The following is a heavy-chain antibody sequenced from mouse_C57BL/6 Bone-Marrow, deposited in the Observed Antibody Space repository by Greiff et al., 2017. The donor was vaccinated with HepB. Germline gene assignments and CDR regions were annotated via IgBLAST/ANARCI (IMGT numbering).Heavy chain of an antibody. CDR1: GYTFTSYG. Sequence: VKLVESGAELARPGASVKLSCKASGYTFTSYGISWVKQRTGQGLEWIGEIYPRSGNTYYNEKFKGKATLTADKASSTAYMELRSLTSEDSAVYCCEGFTTVRGKYFDYWGQGTTLTGSS. CDR2: IYPRSGNT. J-gene: IGHJ2*01. D-gene: IGHD1-1*01. V-gene: IGHV1-81*01. CDR3: EGFTTVRGKYFDY.